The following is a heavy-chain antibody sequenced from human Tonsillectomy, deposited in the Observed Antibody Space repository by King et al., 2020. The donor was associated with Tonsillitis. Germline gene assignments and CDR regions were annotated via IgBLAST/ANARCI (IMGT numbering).Heavy chain of an antibody. J-gene: IGHJ6*02. V-gene: IGHV3-33*01. CDR1: GFTFSSYG. Sequence: QWQLVQSGGGVVQPGRSLRLSCAASGFTFSSYGMHWVRQAPGKGLEWVAVIWNDGSNKYYADSVKGRFTISRDNSKNTLYLQMNSLRAEDTAVYYCARDRPIEVTTLLISGGMDVWGQGTTVTVSS. D-gene: IGHD3-22*01. CDR3: ARDRPIEVTTLLISGGMDV. CDR2: IWNDGSNK.